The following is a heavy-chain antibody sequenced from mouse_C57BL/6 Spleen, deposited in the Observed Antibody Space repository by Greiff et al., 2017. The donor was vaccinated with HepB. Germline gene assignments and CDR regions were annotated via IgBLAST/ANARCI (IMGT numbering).Heavy chain of an antibody. CDR2: ISDGGSYT. CDR1: GFTFSSYA. V-gene: IGHV5-4*01. D-gene: IGHD1-1*01. CDR3: AYDRSLWYFDV. Sequence: EVQLVESGGGLVKPGGSLKLSCAASGFTFSSYAMTWVRQTPEKRLEWVATISDGGSYTYYPDNVKGRFTISRDNAKNNPYLQMSHLKSEDTAVYYVAYDRSLWYFDVWGKGTTVTVSS. J-gene: IGHJ1*03.